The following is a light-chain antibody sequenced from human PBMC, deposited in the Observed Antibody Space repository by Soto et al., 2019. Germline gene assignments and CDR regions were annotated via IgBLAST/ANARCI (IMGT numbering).Light chain of an antibody. CDR1: YSNVGSNV. J-gene: IGLJ3*02. V-gene: IGLV1-44*01. Sequence: QSVLTQPPSASGTPGQRVTISCSGTYSNVGSNVVNWYQQVPGAAPKLVIYSNDRRPSVVPDRFFGSKSGASASLAISGLQTEYEADYYCAAWDDSLIALLFGGGTKLTVL. CDR3: AAWDDSLIALL. CDR2: SND.